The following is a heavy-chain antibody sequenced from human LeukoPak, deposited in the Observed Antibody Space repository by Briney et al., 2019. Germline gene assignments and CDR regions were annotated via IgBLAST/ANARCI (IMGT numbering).Heavy chain of an antibody. CDR3: AKESSYSSAWDWLDP. D-gene: IGHD6-25*01. Sequence: QSGGSLRLSCAISGLTFRTYAMSSVSQAPGDWLEWVSVISDRGEHTIYADSVKGRFTISRDNSKNRLYLQMNSLRDEDTAVYYGAKESSYSSAWDWLDPGGQGTLVTVSS. CDR1: GLTFRTYA. V-gene: IGHV3-23*01. CDR2: ISDRGEHT. J-gene: IGHJ5*02.